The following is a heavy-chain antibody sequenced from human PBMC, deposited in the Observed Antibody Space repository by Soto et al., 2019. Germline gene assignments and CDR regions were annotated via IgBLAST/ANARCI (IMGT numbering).Heavy chain of an antibody. CDR3: ARTFDYYGMDV. Sequence: SATLSLTCAVSGYSIASGYYWAWIRQSPGKGLEWIGSIYHAGSVYYNPSLNGRVALSMDTSKNHFSLKLTSVTAADTAVYYCARTFDYYGMDVWGQGTTVTVSS. V-gene: IGHV4-38-2*01. CDR1: GYSIASGYY. CDR2: IYHAGSV. J-gene: IGHJ6*02.